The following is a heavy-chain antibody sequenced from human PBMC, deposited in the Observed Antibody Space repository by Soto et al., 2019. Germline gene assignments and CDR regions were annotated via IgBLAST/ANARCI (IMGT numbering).Heavy chain of an antibody. CDR1: DGSIRSSNW. Sequence: PSETMSVTSAVADGSIRSSNWWSWVRQPPGKGLEWIGEIYHSGSTNYNPSLKSRVTISVDKSKNQFSLKLSSVTAADTAVYYCARDLGIAAAGTIGGVYYYYYYGMDVWGQGTTVTVSS. CDR2: IYHSGST. J-gene: IGHJ6*02. V-gene: IGHV4-4*02. CDR3: ARDLGIAAAGTIGGVYYYYYYGMDV. D-gene: IGHD6-13*01.